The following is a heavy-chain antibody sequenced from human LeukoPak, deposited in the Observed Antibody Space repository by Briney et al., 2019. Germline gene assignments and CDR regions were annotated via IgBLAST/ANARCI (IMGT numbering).Heavy chain of an antibody. J-gene: IGHJ4*02. CDR1: GFTFSSYA. D-gene: IGHD5-12*01. V-gene: IGHV3-30*04. CDR2: ISYDGSNK. Sequence: PGRSLRLSFAASGFTFSSYAMHWVRQAPGKGLGWVAVISYDGSNKYYADSVKGRFTISRDNSKNTLYLQMNSLRAEDTAVYYCARGYSGYKDYFDYWGQGTLVTVSS. CDR3: ARGYSGYKDYFDY.